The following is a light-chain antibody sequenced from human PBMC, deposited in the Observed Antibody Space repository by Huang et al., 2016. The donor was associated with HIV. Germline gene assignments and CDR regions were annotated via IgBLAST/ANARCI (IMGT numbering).Light chain of an antibody. CDR1: QSVRSY. CDR2: GES. J-gene: IGKJ1*01. Sequence: EIVMTQSPATLSVSPGEGATLSCRASQSVRSYLARYQQKPGQAPRLLIYGESTRATGIPARFSGSGSGTEFTLTISSLQSEDFAVYYCQQYNNWPPWTFGQGTKVEIK. CDR3: QQYNNWPPWT. V-gene: IGKV3-15*01.